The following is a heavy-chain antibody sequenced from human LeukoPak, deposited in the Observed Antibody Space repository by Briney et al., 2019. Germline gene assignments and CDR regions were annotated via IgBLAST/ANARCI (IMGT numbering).Heavy chain of an antibody. Sequence: PSETLSLTCAVYGGSFSGYYWSWIRQPPGKGLEWIGEINHSGSANYNPSLKSRVTISVDTSKNQFSLKLSSVTAADTAVYYCARGRLLRYCGGSCQTHFDYWGQGTLVTVSS. CDR1: GGSFSGYY. V-gene: IGHV4-34*01. D-gene: IGHD2-15*01. CDR3: ARGRLLRYCGGSCQTHFDY. CDR2: INHSGSA. J-gene: IGHJ4*02.